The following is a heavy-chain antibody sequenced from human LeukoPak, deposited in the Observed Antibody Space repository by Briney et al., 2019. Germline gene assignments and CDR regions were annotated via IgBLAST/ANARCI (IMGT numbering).Heavy chain of an antibody. V-gene: IGHV1-18*01. D-gene: IGHD5-18*01. Sequence: ASVTVSCKASGYTFTSYGISWVRQAPGQGLEWMGWISAYNGNTNYAQKLQGRVTMTRNTSISTAYMELSSLRSEDTAVYYCARGVDTDPDYWGQGTLVTVSS. CDR3: ARGVDTDPDY. CDR1: GYTFTSYG. J-gene: IGHJ4*02. CDR2: ISAYNGNT.